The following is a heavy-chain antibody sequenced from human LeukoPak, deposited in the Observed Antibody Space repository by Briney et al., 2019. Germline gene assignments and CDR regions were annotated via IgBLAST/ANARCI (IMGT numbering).Heavy chain of an antibody. CDR1: GFTFSSYS. D-gene: IGHD7-27*01. V-gene: IGHV3-21*01. CDR3: ARDPNGGSYFDY. Sequence: GGSLRLSXAASGFTFSSYSMNWVRQPPGKGLEWVSSISSSSSYIYYADSVKGRFTISRDNAKNSLYLQMNSLRAEDTAVYYCARDPNGGSYFDYWGQGTLVTVSS. J-gene: IGHJ4*02. CDR2: ISSSSSYI.